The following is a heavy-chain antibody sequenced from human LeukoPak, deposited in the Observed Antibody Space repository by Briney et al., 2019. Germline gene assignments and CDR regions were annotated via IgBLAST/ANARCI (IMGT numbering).Heavy chain of an antibody. J-gene: IGHJ5*02. V-gene: IGHV4-59*12. CDR3: AREDRVGATTGSDH. D-gene: IGHD1-26*01. CDR2: IYYSGST. Sequence: SDTLSLTCTLSGGSMSSYYWSWLRQPPGKGLEWIGYIYYSGSTKYNPSLKSRVTISVDTSKNQFSLKLMSVTAADTAVYYCAREDRVGATTGSDHWGQGTLVTVSS. CDR1: GGSMSSYY.